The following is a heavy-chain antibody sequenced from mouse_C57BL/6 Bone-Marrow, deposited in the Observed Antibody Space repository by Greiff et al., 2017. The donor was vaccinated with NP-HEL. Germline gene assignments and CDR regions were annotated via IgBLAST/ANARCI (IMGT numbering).Heavy chain of an antibody. CDR3: ARPYYYGSSQYYYAMDY. CDR2: IDPNSGGT. D-gene: IGHD1-1*01. V-gene: IGHV1-72*01. J-gene: IGHJ4*01. CDR1: GYTFTSYW. Sequence: QVQLKQPGAELVKPGASVKLSCKASGYTFTSYWMHWVKQRPGRGLEWIGRIDPNSGGTKYNEKFKSKATLTVDKPSSTAYMQLSSLTSEDSAVYYCARPYYYGSSQYYYAMDYWGQGTSVTVSS.